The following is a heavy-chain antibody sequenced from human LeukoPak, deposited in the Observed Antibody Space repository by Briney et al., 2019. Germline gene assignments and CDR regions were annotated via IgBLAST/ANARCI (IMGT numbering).Heavy chain of an antibody. D-gene: IGHD2-2*01. Sequence: GRSLRLSCAASGFTFSSYGMHWVRQAPGKGLGWVAVIWYGGSNKYYADSVKGRFTISRDNSKNTLYLQMNSLRAEDTAVYYCAKELQDCSSTSCYLSAFDIWGQGTMVTVSS. V-gene: IGHV3-30*18. J-gene: IGHJ3*02. CDR1: GFTFSSYG. CDR3: AKELQDCSSTSCYLSAFDI. CDR2: IWYGGSNK.